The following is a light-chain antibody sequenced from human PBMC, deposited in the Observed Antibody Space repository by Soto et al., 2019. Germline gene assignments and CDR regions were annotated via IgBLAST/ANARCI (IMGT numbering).Light chain of an antibody. J-gene: IGKJ1*01. Sequence: DIHVTQSPSSLPASLGDRVTITCRASENIKNYLIWYQQKPGKAPKLLIYGASTLKTGVPSRFNGSGSGTDFTFTIGGLQPDDFATYYCAQIYTAQWTFGQGTRVDLK. CDR2: GAS. CDR3: AQIYTAQWT. CDR1: ENIKNY. V-gene: IGKV1-39*01.